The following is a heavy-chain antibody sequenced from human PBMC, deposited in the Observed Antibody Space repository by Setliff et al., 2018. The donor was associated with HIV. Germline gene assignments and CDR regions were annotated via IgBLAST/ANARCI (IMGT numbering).Heavy chain of an antibody. J-gene: IGHJ5*02. Sequence: ASVKVSCKASGGTFSSYAISWVRQAPGQGLEWMGGIIPNRGATHYAENFQGRVTMTRDTSTSTVYMELRSLTSADTAIYYCARGGYYTSGTWFDPWGQGTLVTVSS. V-gene: IGHV1-2*02. D-gene: IGHD3-10*01. CDR1: GGTFSSYA. CDR2: IIPNRGAT. CDR3: ARGGYYTSGTWFDP.